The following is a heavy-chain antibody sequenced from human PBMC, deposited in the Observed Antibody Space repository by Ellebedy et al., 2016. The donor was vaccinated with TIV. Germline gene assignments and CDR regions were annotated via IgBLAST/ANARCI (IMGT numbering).Heavy chain of an antibody. CDR2: IYYTGST. CDR3: AVARPRDYSRRGFDT. Sequence: SETLSLTCTVFGGSVYHGAYYWSWLRQHPGKGLEWIGNIYYTGSTYYNPSLKSRVNISLSVSESQYSLELTSVTAADTAVYYCAVARPRDYSRRGFDTWGQGTLVTVSS. CDR1: GGSVYHGAYY. J-gene: IGHJ5*02. D-gene: IGHD4-17*01. V-gene: IGHV4-31*03.